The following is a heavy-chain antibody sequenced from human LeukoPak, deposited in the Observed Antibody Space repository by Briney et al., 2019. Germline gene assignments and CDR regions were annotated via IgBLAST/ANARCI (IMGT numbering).Heavy chain of an antibody. CDR3: AGGSTASYMDV. CDR1: GFTFSSYD. V-gene: IGHV3-13*01. CDR2: IGTAGDT. J-gene: IGHJ6*03. Sequence: GGSLRLSCAASGFTFSSYDMHWVRQATGKGLEWVSAIGTAGDTYYPGSVKGRFTISRENAKNSLYLQMNSLRAGDTAVYYCAGGSTASYMDVWGKGTTVTVSS.